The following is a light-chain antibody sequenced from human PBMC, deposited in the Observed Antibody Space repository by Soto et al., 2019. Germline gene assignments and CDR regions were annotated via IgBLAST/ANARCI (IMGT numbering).Light chain of an antibody. CDR2: DAS. J-gene: IGKJ5*01. CDR1: QSISSW. Sequence: EIQMTQSPSTLSASVGDRVTITCRASQSISSWLAWYQQKPGKAPKLLIYDASSLESGVPSRFSGSGSGTDFTLTISSLQPEDFATYYCQHLNSYPITFGQGTRLEIK. CDR3: QHLNSYPIT. V-gene: IGKV1-5*01.